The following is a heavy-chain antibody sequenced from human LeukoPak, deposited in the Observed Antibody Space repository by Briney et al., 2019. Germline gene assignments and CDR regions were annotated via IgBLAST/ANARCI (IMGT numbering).Heavy chain of an antibody. V-gene: IGHV4-34*01. Sequence: SETLSLTCAVYGGSFSGYYWSWIRQPPGKGLEWIGEINHSGSTNYNPSLKSRVTISVDTSKNQFSLKLSFVTAADTAVYYCARHLKWGSSGPRGYYYYMDVWGKGTTVTVSS. D-gene: IGHD6-19*01. J-gene: IGHJ6*03. CDR1: GGSFSGYY. CDR2: INHSGST. CDR3: ARHLKWGSSGPRGYYYYMDV.